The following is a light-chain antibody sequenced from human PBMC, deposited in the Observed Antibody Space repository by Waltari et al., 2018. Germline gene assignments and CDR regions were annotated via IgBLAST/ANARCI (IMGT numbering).Light chain of an antibody. CDR2: DAS. CDR3: QQFDAFPYT. CDR1: QHISNY. J-gene: IGKJ2*01. V-gene: IGKV1-33*01. Sequence: DILLTPSPTSLSASIGDRVTITCQASQHISNYLNWYQRKPGKAPKLLIYDASDLEPGVPLRFSGTGYGASFTLTISSLQPEDVATYYCQQFDAFPYTFGQGTNLQIK.